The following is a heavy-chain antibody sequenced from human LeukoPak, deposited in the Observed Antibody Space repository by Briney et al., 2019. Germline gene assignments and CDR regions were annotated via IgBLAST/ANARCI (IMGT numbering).Heavy chain of an antibody. Sequence: GGFLRLSCAASGFTFSSYSMTWARQAPGKGLEWVSSISSSSSYIYYADSVKGRFTISRDNAKNSLYLQMNSLRAEDTAVYYCARGAPKNWYFDLWGRGTLVTVSS. CDR3: ARGAPKNWYFDL. J-gene: IGHJ2*01. V-gene: IGHV3-21*01. CDR2: ISSSSSYI. CDR1: GFTFSSYS.